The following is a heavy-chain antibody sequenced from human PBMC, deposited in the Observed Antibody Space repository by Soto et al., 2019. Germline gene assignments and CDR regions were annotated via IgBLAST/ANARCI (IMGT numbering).Heavy chain of an antibody. J-gene: IGHJ5*02. Sequence: SETLSLTCAVSGYSISSGYYWGWIRQPPGKGLEWIGSIYHSGSTYYNPSLKSRVTISVDTSKNQFSLKMSSVTAADTAVYYCAIYSANYYGSGSYESLFDPWGEGTLVTV. CDR3: AIYSANYYGSGSYESLFDP. CDR1: GYSISSGYY. CDR2: IYHSGST. D-gene: IGHD3-10*01. V-gene: IGHV4-38-2*01.